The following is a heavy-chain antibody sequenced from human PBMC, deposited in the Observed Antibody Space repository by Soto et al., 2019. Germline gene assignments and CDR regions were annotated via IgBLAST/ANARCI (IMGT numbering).Heavy chain of an antibody. CDR3: ARGFIAVAGTDLDY. V-gene: IGHV4-38-2*01. CDR2: IYHSGST. Sequence: PSETLSLTCAVSGYSISSGYYWGWIRQPPGKGLEWIGSIYHSGSTYYNPSLKSRVTISVDTSKNQFSLKLSSVTAADTAVYYCARGFIAVAGTDLDYWGQGTLVTVSS. J-gene: IGHJ4*02. CDR1: GYSISSGYY. D-gene: IGHD6-19*01.